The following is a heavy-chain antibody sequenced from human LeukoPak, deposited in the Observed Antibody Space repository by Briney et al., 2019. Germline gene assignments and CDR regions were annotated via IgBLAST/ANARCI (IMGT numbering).Heavy chain of an antibody. CDR3: ARDPRGVGALLDV. D-gene: IGHD1-26*01. Sequence: GESLKISCKGSGYTFTSYWIGWVRQMPGKGLEWMGIIYPGDSDTRYSPSFQGQVTISADKSISTAYLQWSSLKASDTAMYYCARDPRGVGALLDVWGQGTTVTVSS. CDR2: IYPGDSDT. J-gene: IGHJ6*02. V-gene: IGHV5-51*01. CDR1: GYTFTSYW.